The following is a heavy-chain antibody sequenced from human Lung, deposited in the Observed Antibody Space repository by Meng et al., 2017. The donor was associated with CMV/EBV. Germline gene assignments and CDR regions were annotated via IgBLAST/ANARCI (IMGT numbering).Heavy chain of an antibody. CDR3: ARHWDASWFGF. J-gene: IGHJ4*02. CDR1: GYNFGAHW. CDR2: IHCGDSRT. Sequence: ESXKISCRASGYNFGAHWIGWVRQMPGEDLQWMGMIHCGDSRTIYSPLFQGRVTISVDKYISTAYLQLTSLQTSDSAMYYCARHWDASWFGFWGQGTPVTVSS. V-gene: IGHV5-51*01. D-gene: IGHD1-26*01.